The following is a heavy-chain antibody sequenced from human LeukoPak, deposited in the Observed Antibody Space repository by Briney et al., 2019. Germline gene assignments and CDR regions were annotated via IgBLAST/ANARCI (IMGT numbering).Heavy chain of an antibody. CDR2: ISSSSSYI. CDR1: GFTFSSYS. J-gene: IGHJ4*02. Sequence: SGRSLRLSCAASGFTFSSYSMNWVRQAPGKGLEWVSSISSSSSYIYYADSVKGRFTISRDNAKNSLYLQMNSLRAEDTAVYYCARGPFLSPGYFDYWGQGTLVTVSS. V-gene: IGHV3-21*01. CDR3: ARGPFLSPGYFDY. D-gene: IGHD2/OR15-2a*01.